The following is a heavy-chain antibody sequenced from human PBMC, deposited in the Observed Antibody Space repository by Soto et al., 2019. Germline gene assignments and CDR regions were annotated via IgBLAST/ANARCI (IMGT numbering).Heavy chain of an antibody. J-gene: IGHJ4*02. V-gene: IGHV1-69*06. Sequence: QVQLVQSGAEVKKPGSSVKVSCKASGGTFSSYAISWVRQAPGQGLEWMGGIITIFGTANYAQKLQGRVTINADKYTSTAYMELSSLRSEDKDVYYCASGLDYGDSGNYFDYWGQGTLVTVSS. CDR3: ASGLDYGDSGNYFDY. CDR1: GGTFSSYA. CDR2: IITIFGTA. D-gene: IGHD4-17*01.